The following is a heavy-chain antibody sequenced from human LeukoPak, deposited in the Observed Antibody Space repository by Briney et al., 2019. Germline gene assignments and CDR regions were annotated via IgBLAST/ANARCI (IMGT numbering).Heavy chain of an antibody. CDR1: GFTFSSYG. J-gene: IGHJ4*02. D-gene: IGHD6-13*01. CDR2: ISYDGSNK. CDR3: ASDQGSTWHFDY. Sequence: GRSLRLSCAASGFTFSSYGMHWVRQARDKGLEWVAVISYDGSNKYYADSVKGRFTISRDNSKNTLYLQMNSLRAEDTAVYYCASDQGSTWHFDYWGQGTLVTVSS. V-gene: IGHV3-30*03.